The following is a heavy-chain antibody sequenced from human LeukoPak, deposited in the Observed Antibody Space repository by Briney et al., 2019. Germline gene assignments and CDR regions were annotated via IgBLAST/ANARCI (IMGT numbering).Heavy chain of an antibody. CDR1: GFTFSSYS. V-gene: IGHV3-21*01. D-gene: IGHD2-21*02. Sequence: GGSLRLSCAASGFTFSSYSMNWVRQAPGKGLEWISSISSSSSYIYYADSVKGRFTISRDNAKNSLYLQMNSLRAEDTAVYYCASRVVTATFDAFDIWGQGTMVTVSS. CDR2: ISSSSSYI. J-gene: IGHJ3*02. CDR3: ASRVVTATFDAFDI.